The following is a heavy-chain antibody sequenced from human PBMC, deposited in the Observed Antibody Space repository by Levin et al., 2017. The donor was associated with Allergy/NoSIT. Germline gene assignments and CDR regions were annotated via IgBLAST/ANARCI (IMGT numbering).Heavy chain of an antibody. D-gene: IGHD2-8*02. Sequence: GGSLRLSCAASGFTFSTYTMTWVRQTPGKGLEWVSSISHSGDTYYTDSVQGRFIISRDNSKNTLFLQMNSLRAEDTAVYHCAEATLVVLSALRHWGQGTLVTVSS. J-gene: IGHJ4*02. CDR3: AEATLVVLSALRH. CDR2: ISHSGDT. V-gene: IGHV3-23*01. CDR1: GFTFSTYT.